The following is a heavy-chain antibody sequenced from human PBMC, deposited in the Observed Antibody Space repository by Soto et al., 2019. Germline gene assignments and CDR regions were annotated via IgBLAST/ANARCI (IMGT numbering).Heavy chain of an antibody. CDR3: VRQKGFFDWSSHVTGPGGMDV. Sequence: QVQLQQWGAGLLKPSETLSLTCAVNGGSFSGYYWNWIRQSAGKGLEWIGRVHHSGTTNYNPSLKCRLTISLVTSKNHFSLQLNSVTAADTAMYYCVRQKGFFDWSSHVTGPGGMDVWGQGTSVTVSS. V-gene: IGHV4-34*01. CDR1: GGSFSGYY. J-gene: IGHJ6*02. D-gene: IGHD3-9*01. CDR2: VHHSGTT.